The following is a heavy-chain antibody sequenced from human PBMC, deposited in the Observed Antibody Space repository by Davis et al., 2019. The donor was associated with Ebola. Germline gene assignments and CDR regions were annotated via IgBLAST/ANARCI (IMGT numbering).Heavy chain of an antibody. J-gene: IGHJ6*04. CDR3: ARGGVNYYYGMDV. V-gene: IGHV4-31*03. CDR2: IYYSGST. D-gene: IGHD1-26*01. CDR1: GGSISSAGYY. Sequence: MPSETLSLTCTVSGGSISSAGYYWSWIRQHPGKGLEWIGYIYYSGSTYYNPSLKSRVTISVDTSKNQFSLKLSSVTAADTAVYYCARGGVNYYYGMDVWGKGTTVTVSS.